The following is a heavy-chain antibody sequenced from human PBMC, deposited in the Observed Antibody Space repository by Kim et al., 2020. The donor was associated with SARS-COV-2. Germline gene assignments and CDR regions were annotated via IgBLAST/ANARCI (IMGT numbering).Heavy chain of an antibody. CDR1: GYTFTAYY. CDR3: AREGAGIGVPGNWFDP. J-gene: IGHJ5*02. Sequence: ASVKVSCKASGYTFTAYYIDWVRQAPGQGLEWMGRINPKTGVTNYAQKIQGRVTTTRDSSISTVYLELSRLTSDDTAVYYCAREGAGIGVPGNWFDPWGQGTLVTVSS. CDR2: INPKTGVT. V-gene: IGHV1-2*06. D-gene: IGHD6-19*01.